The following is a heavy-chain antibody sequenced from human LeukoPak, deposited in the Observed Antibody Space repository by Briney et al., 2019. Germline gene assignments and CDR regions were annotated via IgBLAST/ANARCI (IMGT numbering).Heavy chain of an antibody. CDR2: IATHNDHT. CDR3: AKDGYSSSWYRAF. D-gene: IGHD6-19*01. J-gene: IGHJ4*02. V-gene: IGHV1-18*01. Sequence: ASVKVSCKASGGTFSSYAISWVRQAPGQGLEWMGWIATHNDHTNYAQKFQGRVTMSTDTSTSIAYMELRSLRSEDTAVYYCAKDGYSSSWYRAFWGQGTLVTVSS. CDR1: GGTFSSYA.